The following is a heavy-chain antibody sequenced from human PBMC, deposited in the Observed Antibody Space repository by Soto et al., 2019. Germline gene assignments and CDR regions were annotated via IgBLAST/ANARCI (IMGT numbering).Heavy chain of an antibody. CDR2: ISSYNGHT. V-gene: IGHV1-18*01. CDR1: GYTFTTYG. CDR3: ARVGEMRYCFNGLDG. J-gene: IGHJ6*02. D-gene: IGHD3-16*01. Sequence: QVQLVQSGAEVRKPGASVKVSCKASGYTFTTYGISWVRQAPGQGLEWMGWISSYNGHTKYAQKFQGRVTMTTDTSTSPVYMDRRRLTSEETTVYYCARVGEMRYCFNGLDGCGQVTTVT.